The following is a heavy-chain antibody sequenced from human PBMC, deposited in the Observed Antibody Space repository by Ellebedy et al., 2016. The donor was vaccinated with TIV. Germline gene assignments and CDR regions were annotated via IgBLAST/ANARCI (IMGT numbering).Heavy chain of an antibody. CDR3: ARVTGYSSTWYLGYYYYGLDV. CDR2: ISSSSSTI. D-gene: IGHD6-13*01. J-gene: IGHJ6*02. V-gene: IGHV3-48*04. Sequence: GESLKISCAASGFTFSTYSMNWVRQAPGKGLEWVSHISSSSSTIYYADSVKGRFTISRDNAKNSLHLQMNSLRAEDTAVYYCARVTGYSSTWYLGYYYYGLDVWGQGTTVTVSS. CDR1: GFTFSTYS.